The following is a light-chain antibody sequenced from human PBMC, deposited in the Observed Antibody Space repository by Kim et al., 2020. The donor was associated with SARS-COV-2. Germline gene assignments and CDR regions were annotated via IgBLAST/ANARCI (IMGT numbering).Light chain of an antibody. CDR1: CSDVGGYNY. CDR3: GSYTSSSFV. V-gene: IGLV2-14*04. Sequence: PGKSIAIASSRTCSDVGGYNYVSWYQRNPGKTHILMFYDVSKRPSGVSNRFSGSKSGNTASLTISGLQAEDVADYYCGSYTSSSFVFGGGTQLTVL. J-gene: IGLJ2*01. CDR2: DVS.